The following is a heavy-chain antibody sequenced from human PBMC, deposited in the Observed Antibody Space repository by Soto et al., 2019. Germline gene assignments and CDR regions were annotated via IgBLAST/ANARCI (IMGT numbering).Heavy chain of an antibody. CDR2: IYTRGST. CDR3: ARGYWYFDL. J-gene: IGHJ2*01. V-gene: IGHV4-4*07. CDR1: GDSISSYY. Sequence: QVQLQESGPGLVKSSETLSVTYHVSGDSISSYYWSWIRQPAGKGLEWIGRIYTRGSTNYNPSLKSRVTMSADTSKNQFSLKLSSVTAADTAVYYCARGYWYFDLWGRGTLVTVSS.